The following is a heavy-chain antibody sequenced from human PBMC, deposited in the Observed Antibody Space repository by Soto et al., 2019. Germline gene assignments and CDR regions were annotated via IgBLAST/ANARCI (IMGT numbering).Heavy chain of an antibody. Sequence: SETRSLTCTVSGCSIISGGYYWSWIRHHPGKGLEWIGYIYYSGSTYYNPSLKSRVTISVDTSKNQFSLKLSSVTAADTAVYYCARGRRMYSMDVWGQGTKVTVSS. J-gene: IGHJ6*02. V-gene: IGHV4-31*03. CDR3: ARGRRMYSMDV. CDR1: GCSIISGGYY. D-gene: IGHD2-8*01. CDR2: IYYSGST.